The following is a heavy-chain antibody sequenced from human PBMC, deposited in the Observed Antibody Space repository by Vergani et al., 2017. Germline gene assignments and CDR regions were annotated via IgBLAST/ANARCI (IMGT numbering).Heavy chain of an antibody. CDR3: AKHFRGWGIDY. Sequence: QVQLVESGGGVVQRGGSLRLSCATSGFTLSNYDMQWIRQGPGKGLEFVAFIQFDGSNQYYADSVKGRFTLSREFSKNKLYLKMNSLRTDDTATYYCAKHFRGWGIDYWGQGTQVIVSS. D-gene: IGHD3-16*01. J-gene: IGHJ4*02. V-gene: IGHV3-30*02. CDR2: IQFDGSNQ. CDR1: GFTLSNYD.